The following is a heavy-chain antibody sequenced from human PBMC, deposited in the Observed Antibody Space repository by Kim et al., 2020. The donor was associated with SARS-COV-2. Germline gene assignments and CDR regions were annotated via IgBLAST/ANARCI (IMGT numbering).Heavy chain of an antibody. V-gene: IGHV4-59*12. CDR2: IIYRGST. J-gene: IGHJ4*02. Sequence: SETLSLTCTVSGGSISTYYWSWIRQPPGKGLEWIGYIIYRGSTNYNPSLKSRVTISVDTSKNQFSLKLNSVTAADTAVYYCGRDKSNSSGMVVDYWGQGTLVTVSS. CDR3: GRDKSNSSGMVVDY. CDR1: GGSISTYY. D-gene: IGHD5-18*01.